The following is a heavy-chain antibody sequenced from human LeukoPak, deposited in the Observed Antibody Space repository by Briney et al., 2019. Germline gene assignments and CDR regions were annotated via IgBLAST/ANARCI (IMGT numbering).Heavy chain of an antibody. CDR1: GFTFDDYA. D-gene: IGHD3-10*01. J-gene: IGHJ4*02. CDR3: AKMLPNGSRSHWGGYFDY. CDR2: ISWNSGSI. Sequence: PGGSLRLSCAASGFTFDDYAMHWVRQAPGKGLEWVSGISWNSGSIGYADSVKGRFTISRDNAKNSLYLQMNSLRAEDTALYYCAKMLPNGSRSHWGGYFDYWGQGTLVTVSS. V-gene: IGHV3-9*01.